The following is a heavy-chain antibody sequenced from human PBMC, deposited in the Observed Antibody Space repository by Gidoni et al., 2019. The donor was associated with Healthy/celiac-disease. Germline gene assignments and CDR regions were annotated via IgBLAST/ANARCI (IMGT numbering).Heavy chain of an antibody. CDR2: IYYSGST. CDR1: GGSTSSRSYY. Sequence: QLQLQESGPGLVKPSETLSLTCPVSGGSTSSRSYYWGCIRPPPGKGLEWIGSIYYSGSTYDNPSLKRRVTISVDTSKNQFSLKLSSVTAADTAVYYCARVSVLLWFGELQNWFDPWGQGTLVTVSS. V-gene: IGHV4-39*07. J-gene: IGHJ5*02. D-gene: IGHD3-10*01. CDR3: ARVSVLLWFGELQNWFDP.